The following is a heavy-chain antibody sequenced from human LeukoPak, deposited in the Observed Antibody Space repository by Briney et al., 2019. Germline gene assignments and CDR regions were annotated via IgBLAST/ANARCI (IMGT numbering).Heavy chain of an antibody. J-gene: IGHJ5*02. CDR3: ARRLTQYDCFDP. CDR2: TYYRSTWYN. V-gene: IGHV6-1*01. D-gene: IGHD2-2*01. CDR1: APSVSSKSVT. Sequence: SQTLSLTCAIYAPSVSSKSVTWDWIRQSPSRGLEGLGRTYYRSTWYNDYAVSVRGRITVNPDTSKNQFSLHLNSVTPVDTAVYYCARRLTQYDCFDPWGQGILVTVSS.